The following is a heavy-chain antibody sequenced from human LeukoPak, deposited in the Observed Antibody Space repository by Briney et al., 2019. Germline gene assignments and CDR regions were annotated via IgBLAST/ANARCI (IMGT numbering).Heavy chain of an antibody. J-gene: IGHJ4*02. CDR2: ISGSGGNT. D-gene: IGHD2-21*01. Sequence: PGGSLRLSCAASGFTFSSYSMNWVRQAPGKGLEWVSLISGSGGNTYYADSVKGRFTISRDNSKNTLYLQMNSLRAEDTAVYHCAKDIQCTYWGQGTLVTVSS. CDR3: AKDIQCTY. CDR1: GFTFSSYS. V-gene: IGHV3-23*01.